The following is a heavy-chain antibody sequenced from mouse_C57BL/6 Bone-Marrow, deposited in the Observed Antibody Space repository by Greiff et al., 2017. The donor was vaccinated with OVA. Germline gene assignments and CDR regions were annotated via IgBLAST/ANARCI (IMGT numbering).Heavy chain of an antibody. Sequence: VQLKESGAELMKPGASVKLSCKATGYTFTGYWIEWVKQRPGHGLEWIGEILPGSGSTNYNAKFKGKATFTADTSSNTAYMQLSSLTTEDSAIYYCAREVYYYGSSPWFAYWGQGTLVTVSA. V-gene: IGHV1-9*01. CDR1: GYTFTGYW. CDR2: ILPGSGST. CDR3: AREVYYYGSSPWFAY. J-gene: IGHJ3*01. D-gene: IGHD1-1*01.